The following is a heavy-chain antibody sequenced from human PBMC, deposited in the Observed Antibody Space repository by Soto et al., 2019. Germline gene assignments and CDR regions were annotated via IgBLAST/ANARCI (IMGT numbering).Heavy chain of an antibody. CDR2: INHSGST. CDR1: GGSFSGYY. Sequence: QVQLQQWGAGLLKPSETLSLTCAVYGGSFSGYYWSWIRQPPGKGLEWIGEINHSGSTNYNPSLKCRVTISVDTSKNQFSLKLSSVTAADTAVYYCARNIVVVVAATYWFDPWGQGTLVTVSS. V-gene: IGHV4-34*01. D-gene: IGHD2-15*01. J-gene: IGHJ5*02. CDR3: ARNIVVVVAATYWFDP.